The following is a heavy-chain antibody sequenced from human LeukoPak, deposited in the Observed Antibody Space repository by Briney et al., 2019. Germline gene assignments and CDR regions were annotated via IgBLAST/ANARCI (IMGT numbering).Heavy chain of an antibody. CDR2: MYTSGAT. Sequence: SETLSLTCTVSGDSISNCYWTWIRQPAGKGLEWIGRMYTSGATNYNPSLKSRATMSVDTSKNQLSLRLSSVTAADRAVYYCAREGPAASTFFYYFMDVWGKGTTVTVSS. V-gene: IGHV4-4*07. CDR1: GDSISNCY. J-gene: IGHJ6*03. CDR3: AREGPAASTFFYYFMDV. D-gene: IGHD2-2*01.